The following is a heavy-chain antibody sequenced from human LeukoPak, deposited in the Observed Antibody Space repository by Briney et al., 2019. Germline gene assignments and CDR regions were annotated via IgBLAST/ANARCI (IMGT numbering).Heavy chain of an antibody. CDR2: ISYDGSNK. J-gene: IGHJ6*02. Sequence: GGSLRLSCAASGFTFSSYGMHWVRQDPGKGLEWVAVISYDGSNKYYADSVKGRFTIPRDNSKNTLYLQMNSLRAEDTAVYYSAKEQWLGSFYYYYYGLDVWGQGTTVTVSS. CDR3: AKEQWLGSFYYYYYGLDV. V-gene: IGHV3-30*18. CDR1: GFTFSSYG. D-gene: IGHD6-19*01.